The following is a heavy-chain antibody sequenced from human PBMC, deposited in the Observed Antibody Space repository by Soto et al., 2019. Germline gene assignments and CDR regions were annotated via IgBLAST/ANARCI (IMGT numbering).Heavy chain of an antibody. CDR3: AREGGPRSQ. Sequence: PGGSLRLSCAAAGFSVSTSHISWVRQAPGKGLEWVAYITSSSSPIYYSDSVKGRFTISRDNVKNSVYLQMNRLKVEDTAIYYCAREGGPRSQWGQGTLVTVSS. J-gene: IGHJ4*02. CDR2: ITSSSSPI. CDR1: GFSVSTSH. V-gene: IGHV3-48*01. D-gene: IGHD2-15*01.